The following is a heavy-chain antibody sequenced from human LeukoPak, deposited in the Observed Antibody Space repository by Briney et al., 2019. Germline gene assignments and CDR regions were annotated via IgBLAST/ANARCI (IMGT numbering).Heavy chain of an antibody. CDR3: ATRTTTNPLYYFDY. Sequence: PGGSLRLSCATSGFTFSSWGMHWVRQAPGKGLEWVAVIWADGSYKYYADSVKGRFTISRDNSKNTLYLQMNSLRAEDTAVYYCATRTTTNPLYYFDYWGQGTLVTVSS. CDR1: GFTFSSWG. V-gene: IGHV3-33*01. CDR2: IWADGSYK. D-gene: IGHD2/OR15-2a*01. J-gene: IGHJ4*02.